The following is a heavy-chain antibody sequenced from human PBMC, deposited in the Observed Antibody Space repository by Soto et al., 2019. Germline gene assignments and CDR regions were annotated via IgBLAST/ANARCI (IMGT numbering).Heavy chain of an antibody. CDR3: ARDYCSSTSCYLYYYYYGMDV. CDR1: GFTFSSYG. CDR2: IWYDGSNK. Sequence: GGFLRLSCAASGFTFSSYGMHWVRQAPGKGLEWVAVIWYDGSNKYYADSVKGRFTISRDNSKNTLYLQMNSLRAEDTAVYYCARDYCSSTSCYLYYYYYGMDVWGQGTTVTVSS. J-gene: IGHJ6*02. D-gene: IGHD2-2*01. V-gene: IGHV3-33*01.